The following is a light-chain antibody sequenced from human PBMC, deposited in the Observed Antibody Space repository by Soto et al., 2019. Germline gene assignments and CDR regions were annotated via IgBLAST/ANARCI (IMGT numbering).Light chain of an antibody. CDR2: RDS. CDR1: NIGSKN. V-gene: IGLV3-9*01. CDR3: QVWDSSPVV. J-gene: IGLJ2*01. Sequence: SYELTQPLSVSVALGQTARITCGGNNIGSKNVHWYQQKPGQAPVLVIYRDSNRPSGIPERFSGSNSGNTATLTISRAQAGDEADHYCQVWDSSPVVFGGGTQLTVL.